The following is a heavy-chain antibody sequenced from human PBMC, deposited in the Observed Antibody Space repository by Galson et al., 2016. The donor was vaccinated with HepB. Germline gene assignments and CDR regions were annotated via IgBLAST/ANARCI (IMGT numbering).Heavy chain of an antibody. Sequence: SVKVSCKASGYSFSNYLMNWVRQAPGQRLEWMGWINGANGNTKYSERFQDRVTITRDTSANTVYMELDSLTSEATAVYYCARDLGSSTWWGWLDPWGQGSLVSV. CDR1: GYSFSNYL. D-gene: IGHD6-13*01. J-gene: IGHJ5*02. V-gene: IGHV1-3*01. CDR2: INGANGNT. CDR3: ARDLGSSTWWGWLDP.